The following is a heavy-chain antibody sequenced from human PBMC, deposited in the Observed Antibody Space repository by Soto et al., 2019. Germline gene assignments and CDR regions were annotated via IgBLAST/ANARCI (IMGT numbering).Heavy chain of an antibody. D-gene: IGHD2-15*01. CDR2: IDPSDSYT. V-gene: IGHV5-10-1*01. CDR1: GYSFTSYW. CDR3: ATSRYCSGGSCYGFGNYGMDV. Sequence: PGESLKISCKGSGYSFTSYWVSWVRQMPGKGLEWMGRIDPSDSYTNYSPSFQGHVTISADKSISTAYLQWSSLKASDTAMYYCATSRYCSGGSCYGFGNYGMDVWGQGTTVTVSS. J-gene: IGHJ6*02.